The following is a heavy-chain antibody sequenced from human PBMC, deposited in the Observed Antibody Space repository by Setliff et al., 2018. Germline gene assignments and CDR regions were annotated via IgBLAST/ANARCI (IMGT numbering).Heavy chain of an antibody. CDR1: GFTFRSYE. J-gene: IGHJ5*02. CDR2: INSGGSKV. Sequence: GGSLRLSCAASGFTFRSYEMNWVRQTPGKGLEWVSYINSGGSKVYYADSVKGRFTISRDNAKTSLYLQMDSLRVEDTAVYFCARIDATIFAATGPFDPWGQGTLVTVSS. CDR3: ARIDATIFAATGPFDP. D-gene: IGHD3-3*01. V-gene: IGHV3-48*03.